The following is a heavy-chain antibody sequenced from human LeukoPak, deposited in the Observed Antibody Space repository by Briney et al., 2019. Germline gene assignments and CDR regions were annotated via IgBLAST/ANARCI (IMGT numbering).Heavy chain of an antibody. J-gene: IGHJ6*03. CDR1: GFTFSSYW. CDR3: ARVKTTVDYYYYYMDV. Sequence: GGSLRLSCAASGFTFSSYWMSWVRQAPGKGLEWVANIKQDGSEKYYVDSVKGRFTISRDNAKNSLYLQMNSLRAEDTAVYYCARVKTTVDYYYYYMDVWGKGTTVTVSS. CDR2: IKQDGSEK. V-gene: IGHV3-7*01. D-gene: IGHD4-23*01.